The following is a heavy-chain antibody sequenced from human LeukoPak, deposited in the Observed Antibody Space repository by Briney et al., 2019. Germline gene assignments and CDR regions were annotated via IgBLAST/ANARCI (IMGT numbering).Heavy chain of an antibody. CDR1: GFTFSSYA. Sequence: GGSLRLSCAAPGFTFSSYAMSWVRQAPGKGLEWVSAISGSGGSTYYADSVKGRFTISRDNSKNTLYLQMNSLRAEDTAVYYCAGPWLLTPLDYWGQGTLVTVSS. D-gene: IGHD3-22*01. V-gene: IGHV3-23*01. CDR3: AGPWLLTPLDY. J-gene: IGHJ4*02. CDR2: ISGSGGST.